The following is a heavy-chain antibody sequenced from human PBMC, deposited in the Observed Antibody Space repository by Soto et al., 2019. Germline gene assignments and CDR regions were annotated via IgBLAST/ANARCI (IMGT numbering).Heavy chain of an antibody. D-gene: IGHD6-19*01. J-gene: IGHJ4*02. Sequence: ASVKVSCKVSGYTLTELSMHWVRQAPGKGLEWMGGFDPEDGETIYAQKFQGRVTMTEDTSTDTAYMELSSLRSEDTAVYYCATGRAVAEQWLGKFDYWXQGTLVTVSS. CDR2: FDPEDGET. CDR3: ATGRAVAEQWLGKFDY. CDR1: GYTLTELS. V-gene: IGHV1-24*01.